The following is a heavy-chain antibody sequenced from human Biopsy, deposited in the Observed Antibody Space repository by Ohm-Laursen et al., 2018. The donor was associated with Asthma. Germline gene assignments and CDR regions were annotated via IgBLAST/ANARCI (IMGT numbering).Heavy chain of an antibody. CDR3: ARGLGDLDS. D-gene: IGHD2-21*02. CDR2: ISAYNGAT. Sequence: SSVKVSCKCSGGTFRTYSINWVRQAPGQGLEWLGWISAYNGATNFAQKFQGRFTMTTETSTNTVFMELRRLKSDDSAVYFCARGLGDLDSWGQGSLVIVSS. J-gene: IGHJ4*02. CDR1: GGTFRTYS. V-gene: IGHV1-18*01.